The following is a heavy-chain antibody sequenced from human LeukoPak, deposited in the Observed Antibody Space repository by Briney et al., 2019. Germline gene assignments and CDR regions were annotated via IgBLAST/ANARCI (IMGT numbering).Heavy chain of an antibody. D-gene: IGHD4-17*01. CDR2: IIPILGIA. CDR3: ARVKDYGDYLYQIDAFDI. Sequence: GSSVKVSCKASGGTFSSYAISWVRQAPGQGLEWMGRIIPILGIANYAQKFQGRVTITADKSTSTAYMELSSLRSEDTAVYYCARVKDYGDYLYQIDAFDIWGQGTMVTVSS. V-gene: IGHV1-69*04. CDR1: GGTFSSYA. J-gene: IGHJ3*02.